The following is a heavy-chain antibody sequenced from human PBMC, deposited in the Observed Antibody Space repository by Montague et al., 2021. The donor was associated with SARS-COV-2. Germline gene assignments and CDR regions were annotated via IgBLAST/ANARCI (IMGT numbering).Heavy chain of an antibody. Sequence: SETLSLTCTVSGGSISTYYWSWIRQPPGTGMEWIGWMSDSGTAKYNPSLDSRVTIIIDKSKNQFSLKLTSVTPADTAQYYCARNPDRDLLTVTTDYGLGVWGQGATVTVSS. J-gene: IGHJ6*02. D-gene: IGHD1-7*01. CDR2: MSDSGTA. CDR3: ARNPDRDLLTVTTDYGLGV. V-gene: IGHV4-59*01. CDR1: GGSISTYY.